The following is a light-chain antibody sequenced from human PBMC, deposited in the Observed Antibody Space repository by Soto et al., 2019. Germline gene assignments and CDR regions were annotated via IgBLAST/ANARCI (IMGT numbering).Light chain of an antibody. Sequence: QSVLTQPPSASGTPGQRVTISCSGSSSNIGSNYVYWYQQLSGTAPKLLIYRNNQRPSGVPDRFSGSKSGTSASLAISGLRSEDEADYYCAVWDDSLSGVLFGGGTKLTVL. CDR1: SSNIGSNY. CDR2: RNN. J-gene: IGLJ2*01. CDR3: AVWDDSLSGVL. V-gene: IGLV1-47*01.